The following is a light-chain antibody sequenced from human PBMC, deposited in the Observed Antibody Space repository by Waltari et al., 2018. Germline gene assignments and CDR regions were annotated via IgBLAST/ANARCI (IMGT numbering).Light chain of an antibody. CDR1: TSNIATNT. J-gene: IGLJ3*02. CDR3: SAWDDALNGYL. V-gene: IGLV1-44*01. Sequence: QSVLTQPPSASGTPGQRVTISCSGGTSNIATNTVNWHQHLPGTAPKLLIYSNIQRPSGVPDRFSGSQSGTSASLAISGLQSEDEGDYYCSAWDDALNGYLFGGGTKLTVL. CDR2: SNI.